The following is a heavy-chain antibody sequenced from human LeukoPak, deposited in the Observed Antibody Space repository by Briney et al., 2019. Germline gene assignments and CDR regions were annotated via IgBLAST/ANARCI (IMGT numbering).Heavy chain of an antibody. V-gene: IGHV3-11*04. CDR1: GFTFSDYY. J-gene: IGHJ4*02. CDR2: ISSSGSTI. CDR3: ARDPSPRSESHYRSRSFDY. Sequence: PGGSLRLSCAASGFTFSDYYMSWIRQAPGKGLEWVSYISSSGSTIYYADSVKGRFTISRDNAKNSLYLQMNSLRAEDTAVYYCARDPSPRSESHYRSRSFDYWGQGTLVTVSS. D-gene: IGHD3-10*01.